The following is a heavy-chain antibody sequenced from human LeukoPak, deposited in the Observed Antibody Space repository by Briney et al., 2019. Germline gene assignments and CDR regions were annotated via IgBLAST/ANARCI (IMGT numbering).Heavy chain of an antibody. CDR2: IYSGGST. D-gene: IGHD3-3*01. CDR3: ASVGAYYDFWSGYYPKSDFDY. CDR1: GFTFGSYS. V-gene: IGHV3-66*01. Sequence: GGSLRLSCAASGFTFGSYSMNWVRQAPGKGLEWVSVIYSGGSTYYADSVKGRFTISRDNSKNTLYLQMNSLRAEDTAVYYCASVGAYYDFWSGYYPKSDFDYWGQGTLVTVSS. J-gene: IGHJ4*02.